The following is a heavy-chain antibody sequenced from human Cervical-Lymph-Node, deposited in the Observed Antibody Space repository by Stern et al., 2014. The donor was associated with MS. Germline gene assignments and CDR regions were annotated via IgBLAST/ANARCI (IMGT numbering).Heavy chain of an antibody. J-gene: IGHJ6*02. CDR2: ISWNSGSI. CDR1: GFTFDDYA. Sequence: EVQLVESGGGLVQPGRSLRLSCAASGFTFDDYAMHWVRQAPGKGLEWVSGISWNSGSIGYADSVKGRFTISRDNAKNSLYLQMNSLRAEDTALYYCAKSSRTAMAVYYYYGMDVWGQGTTVTVSS. D-gene: IGHD5-18*01. CDR3: AKSSRTAMAVYYYYGMDV. V-gene: IGHV3-9*01.